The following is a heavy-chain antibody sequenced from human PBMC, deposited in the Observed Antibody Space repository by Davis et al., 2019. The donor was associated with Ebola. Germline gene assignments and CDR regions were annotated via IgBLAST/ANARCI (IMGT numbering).Heavy chain of an antibody. CDR2: INPNSGAT. CDR1: GYTFTDYY. Sequence: AASVKVSCKASGYTFTDYYMQWVRQAPGQGLEWMGWINPNSGATNYAQKFQDWVTMTRDTSINTAYMELSRLRSDDTAVFYCARGTRVIGSTRGATDYWGQGTLVTVSS. V-gene: IGHV1-2*04. CDR3: ARGTRVIGSTRGATDY. J-gene: IGHJ4*02. D-gene: IGHD1-1*01.